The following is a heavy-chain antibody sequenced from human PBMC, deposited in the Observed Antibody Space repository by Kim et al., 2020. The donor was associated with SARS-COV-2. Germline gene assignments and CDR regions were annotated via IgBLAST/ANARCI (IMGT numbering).Heavy chain of an antibody. CDR2: ISAYNGNT. D-gene: IGHD5-18*01. V-gene: IGHV1-18*01. CDR1: GYTFTSYG. J-gene: IGHJ4*02. Sequence: ASVKVSCKASGYTFTSYGISWVRQAPGQGLEWMGWISAYNGNTNYAQKLQGRVTMTTDTSTSTAYMELRSLRSDDTAVYYCARDTSGFELWPPYFDYWGQGTLVTVSS. CDR3: ARDTSGFELWPPYFDY.